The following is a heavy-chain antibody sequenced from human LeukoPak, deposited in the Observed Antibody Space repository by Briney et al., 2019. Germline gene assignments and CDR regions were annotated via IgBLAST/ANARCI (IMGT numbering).Heavy chain of an antibody. V-gene: IGHV3-11*04. J-gene: IGHJ4*02. CDR2: ISSSGSTI. CDR1: GFTFSDYY. Sequence: PGGSPRLSCAASGFTFSDYYMSWIRQAPGKGLEWVSYISSSGSTIYYADSVKGRFTISRDNAKNSLYLQMNSLRAEDTAVYYCARAARSFCSGGSCHQYYFDYWGQGTLVTVSS. D-gene: IGHD2-15*01. CDR3: ARAARSFCSGGSCHQYYFDY.